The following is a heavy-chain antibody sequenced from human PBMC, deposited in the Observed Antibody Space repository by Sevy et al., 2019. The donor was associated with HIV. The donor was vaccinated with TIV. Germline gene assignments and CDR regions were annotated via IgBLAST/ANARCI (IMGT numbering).Heavy chain of an antibody. J-gene: IGHJ4*02. V-gene: IGHV3-23*01. D-gene: IGHD6-19*01. CDR1: GFTFSSYA. Sequence: GGSLRLSCAASGFTFSSYAMSWVRQAPKKGLEWVSTISASGGTTYYADSVKGRFIISRDNSKNTLYLQMNTLRAEDTAVYYCANQGHSSVWYYFDYWGQGTLVTVSS. CDR3: ANQGHSSVWYYFDY. CDR2: ISASGGTT.